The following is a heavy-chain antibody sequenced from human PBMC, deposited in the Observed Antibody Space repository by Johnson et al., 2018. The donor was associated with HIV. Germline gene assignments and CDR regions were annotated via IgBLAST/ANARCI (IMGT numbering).Heavy chain of an antibody. CDR3: ARGNKGYSSGWDAFDI. Sequence: VQLVESEGGLVQPGGSLRLSCTASGFTVSSNYMRWVRQAPGTGLKWVAIIQSGAGTYHADSVKGRCTISRDNSKNTLYLQMNSLRAGDTAVYYCARGNKGYSSGWDAFDIWGQGTMVTVSS. D-gene: IGHD6-19*01. CDR1: GFTVSSNY. V-gene: IGHV3-66*01. J-gene: IGHJ3*02. CDR2: IQSGAGT.